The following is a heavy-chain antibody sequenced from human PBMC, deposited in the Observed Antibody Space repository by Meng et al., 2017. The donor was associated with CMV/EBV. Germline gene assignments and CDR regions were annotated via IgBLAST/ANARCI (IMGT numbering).Heavy chain of an antibody. J-gene: IGHJ6*02. V-gene: IGHV3-30*02. D-gene: IGHD3-9*01. CDR1: GFTFSSYG. Sequence: GGSLRLSCAASGFTFSSYGMHWVRQAPGKGLEWVAFIRYDGSNKYYADSVKGRFTISRDNSKNTLYLQMNSLRAEDTAVYYCAKDGIGRLRYFDLYGMDVWGQGTTVTVSS. CDR2: IRYDGSNK. CDR3: AKDGIGRLRYFDLYGMDV.